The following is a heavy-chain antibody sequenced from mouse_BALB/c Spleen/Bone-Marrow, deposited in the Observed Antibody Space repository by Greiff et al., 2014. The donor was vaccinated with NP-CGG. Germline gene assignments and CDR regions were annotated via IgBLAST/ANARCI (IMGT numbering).Heavy chain of an antibody. CDR3: ARTFQPRRAMGY. V-gene: IGHV1-74*01. CDR2: IDPSNSET. J-gene: IGHJ4*01. Sequence: VKLQESGPELVRPGASVKMSCKASDYTFTSYWMHWVKQRPGQGLEWIGMIDPSNSETRLNQKFKDKATLNVDKSSNTAYMHLSSLTSEDSAVYYCARTFQPRRAMGYWGQGSSVTVSS. CDR1: DYTFTSYW. D-gene: IGHD6-1*01.